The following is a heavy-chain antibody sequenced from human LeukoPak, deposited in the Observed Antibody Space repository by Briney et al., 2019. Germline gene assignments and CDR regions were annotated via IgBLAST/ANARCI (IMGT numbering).Heavy chain of an antibody. D-gene: IGHD3-10*01. J-gene: IGHJ5*02. Sequence: SETLSLTCTVSGGSISSSSYYWGWIRQPPGKGLEWIGEINHSGSTNYNPSLKSRVTISVDTSKNQFSLKLSSVTAADTAVYYCARSWAHTLLPWGQGTLVTVSS. CDR1: GGSISSSSYY. V-gene: IGHV4-39*07. CDR2: INHSGST. CDR3: ARSWAHTLLP.